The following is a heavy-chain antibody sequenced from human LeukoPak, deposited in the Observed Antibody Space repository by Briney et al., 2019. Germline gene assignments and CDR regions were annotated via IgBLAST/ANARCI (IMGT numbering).Heavy chain of an antibody. CDR3: ASNSGRY. V-gene: IGHV4-61*08. J-gene: IGHJ4*02. Sequence: SGPALVKPTQTLTLTCTFSGFSLSTSGMCVSWIRQPPGKGLEWIGYIYYSGSTNYNPSLKSRVTISVDTSKNQFSLKLSSVTAADTAVYYCASNSGRYWGQGTLVTVSS. D-gene: IGHD5-12*01. CDR1: GFSLSTSGMC. CDR2: IYYSGST.